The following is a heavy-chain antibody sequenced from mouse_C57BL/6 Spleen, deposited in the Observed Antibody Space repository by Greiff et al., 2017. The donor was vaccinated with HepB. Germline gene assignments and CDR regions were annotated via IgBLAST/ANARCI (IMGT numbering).Heavy chain of an antibody. CDR1: GFTFSSYA. Sequence: EVQRVESGGGLVKPGGSLKLSCAASGFTFSSYAMSWVRQTPEKRLEWVATISDGGSYTYYPDNVKGRFTISRDNAKNNLYLQMSHLKSEDTAMYYCARDDYGSQRYYAMDYWGQGTSVTVSS. D-gene: IGHD1-1*01. CDR3: ARDDYGSQRYYAMDY. J-gene: IGHJ4*01. CDR2: ISDGGSYT. V-gene: IGHV5-4*01.